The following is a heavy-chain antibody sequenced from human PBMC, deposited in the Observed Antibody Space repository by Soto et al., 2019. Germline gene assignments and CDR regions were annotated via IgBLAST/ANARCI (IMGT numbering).Heavy chain of an antibody. D-gene: IGHD2-8*01. J-gene: IGHJ4*02. V-gene: IGHV3-53*01. CDR1: GFTVSSNY. CDR2: IYSGGAT. Sequence: GGSLRLSCAASGFTVSSNYMTWVRQAPGRGLEWVSIIYSGGATYYADSVKGRFTISRDISKNTVYLQMNSLRADDTAVYYCATVPSMTGDYWGQGTLVTVSS. CDR3: ATVPSMTGDY.